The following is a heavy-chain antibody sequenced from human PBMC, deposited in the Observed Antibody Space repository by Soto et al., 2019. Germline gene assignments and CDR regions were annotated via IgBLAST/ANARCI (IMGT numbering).Heavy chain of an antibody. V-gene: IGHV3-30*18. Sequence: QVQLVESGGGVVQPGRSLRLSCAASGFTFNTYVMHWVRQAPGKGLEWVAFISYDGTNKYYADSVKGRFTISRYNSKNTLYLQMNSLRPEDTAVYYCAKGYCSGGTCIYYFDSWGQGTLVTVSS. CDR3: AKGYCSGGTCIYYFDS. J-gene: IGHJ4*02. CDR2: ISYDGTNK. D-gene: IGHD2-15*01. CDR1: GFTFNTYV.